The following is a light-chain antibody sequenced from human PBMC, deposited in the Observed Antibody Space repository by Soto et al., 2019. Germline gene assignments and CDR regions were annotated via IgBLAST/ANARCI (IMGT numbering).Light chain of an antibody. V-gene: IGKV3-20*01. CDR3: QQDGSSPLT. CDR2: GAS. Sequence: ENVLTQSPATLSLSPGERATLSYRASRTVGSYLAWYQQRPGQAPRLLIYGASNRATGIPDRFSGSGSGTDFTLTISRLEPEDFAVYYCQQDGSSPLTFGGGTKVDIK. J-gene: IGKJ4*01. CDR1: RTVGSY.